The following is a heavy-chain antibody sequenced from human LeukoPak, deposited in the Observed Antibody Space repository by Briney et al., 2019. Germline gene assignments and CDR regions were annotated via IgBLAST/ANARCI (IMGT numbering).Heavy chain of an antibody. CDR1: GGSFSGYY. CDR3: ARLGGDSSGYYYDWFDP. D-gene: IGHD3-22*01. Sequence: SETLSLTCAVYGGSFSGYYWSWIRQPPGKGLEWIGEINHSGSTNYNPSLKSRVTISVDKSKNQFSLKLSSVTAADTAVYYCARLGGDSSGYYYDWFDPWGQGTLVTVSS. V-gene: IGHV4-34*01. J-gene: IGHJ5*02. CDR2: INHSGST.